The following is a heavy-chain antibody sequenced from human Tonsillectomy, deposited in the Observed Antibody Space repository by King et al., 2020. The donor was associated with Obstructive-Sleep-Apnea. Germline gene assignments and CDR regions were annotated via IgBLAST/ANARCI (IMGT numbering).Heavy chain of an antibody. CDR2: IIPIFGTA. J-gene: IGHJ5*02. CDR1: GGTFSSYA. Sequence: QVQLVESGAEVKKPGSSVKVSCKASGGTFSSYAISWVRQAPGQGLEWMGGIIPIFGTANYAQKFQGRVTITADESTSTAYMELSSLRSEDTAVYYCARALLSSRSSPPNWFGPWGQGTLLPLSS. D-gene: IGHD6-6*01. V-gene: IGHV1-69*01. CDR3: ARALLSSRSSPPNWFGP.